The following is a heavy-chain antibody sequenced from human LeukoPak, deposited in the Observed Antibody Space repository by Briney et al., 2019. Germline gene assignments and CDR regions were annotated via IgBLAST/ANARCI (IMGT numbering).Heavy chain of an antibody. Sequence: AETLSLTCAVYGGSFSGYYWSWIRQPPGKGLEWIGEINHSGSTNYNPSLKSRVTISVDTSKNQFSLKLSSMTAADTAVYYCARSHYGSGSYDYWGQGTLVTVSS. CDR3: ARSHYGSGSYDY. J-gene: IGHJ4*02. CDR1: GGSFSGYY. D-gene: IGHD3-10*01. V-gene: IGHV4-34*01. CDR2: INHSGST.